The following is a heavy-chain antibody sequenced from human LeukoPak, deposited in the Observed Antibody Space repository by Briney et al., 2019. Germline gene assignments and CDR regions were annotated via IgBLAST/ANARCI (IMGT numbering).Heavy chain of an antibody. V-gene: IGHV4-61*02. J-gene: IGHJ4*02. CDR3: ARHPSAMAAPGY. CDR2: IYTSGST. D-gene: IGHD6-19*01. CDR1: GGSISSGSYY. Sequence: SETLSLTCTVSGGSISSGSYYWSWIRQPAGKGLEWIGRIYTSGSTNYNPSLKSRVTMSVDTSKSQFSLKLSSVTAADTAVYYCARHPSAMAAPGYWGQGTLVTVSS.